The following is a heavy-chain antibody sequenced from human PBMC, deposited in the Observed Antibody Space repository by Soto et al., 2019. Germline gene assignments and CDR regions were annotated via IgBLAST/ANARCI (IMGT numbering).Heavy chain of an antibody. D-gene: IGHD4-4*01. CDR3: AREVKETAYSDAFDI. CDR1: GGSISSDNYF. CDR2: IYYSGSA. J-gene: IGHJ3*02. Sequence: QVQLQESGPGLVKPSQTLSLTCTVSGGSISSDNYFWSWIRQPPGKGLEWIGYIYYSGSAYYNPSLESRVTISIDTSKNQFSLKLSSVTAADTAVYYCAREVKETAYSDAFDIWGQGTMVTVSS. V-gene: IGHV4-30-4*01.